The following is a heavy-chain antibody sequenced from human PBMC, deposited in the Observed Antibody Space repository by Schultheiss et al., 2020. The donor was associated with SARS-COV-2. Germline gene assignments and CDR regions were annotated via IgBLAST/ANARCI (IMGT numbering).Heavy chain of an antibody. D-gene: IGHD5-24*01. CDR3: AREMATILLAFDI. CDR1: GFTFSSYS. V-gene: IGHV3-21*05. Sequence: GESLKISCAASGFTFSSYSMNWVRQAPGKGLEWVSYISSSSSYIYYADSVKGRFTISRDNAKNSLYLQMNSLRAEDTAVYYCAREMATILLAFDIWGQGTMVTVSS. CDR2: ISSSSSYI. J-gene: IGHJ3*02.